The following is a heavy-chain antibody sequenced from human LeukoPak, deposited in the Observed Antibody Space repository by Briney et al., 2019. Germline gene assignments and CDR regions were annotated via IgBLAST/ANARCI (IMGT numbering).Heavy chain of an antibody. D-gene: IGHD1-1*01. CDR2: IYYDGSNI. J-gene: IGHJ4*02. CDR1: EVTFTTDG. V-gene: IGHV3-33*01. Sequence: PGRSLTLSCSASEVTFTTDGMHWVRQAPGKGLEWVAFIYYDGSNIYYADYVKGRFTISRDISKNTLYLQMDSLRAEDTAIYYCARDWKTNSFDYWGQGTLVTVSS. CDR3: ARDWKTNSFDY.